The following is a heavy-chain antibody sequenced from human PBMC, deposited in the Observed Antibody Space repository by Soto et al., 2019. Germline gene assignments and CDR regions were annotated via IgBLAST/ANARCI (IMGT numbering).Heavy chain of an antibody. CDR3: ARGGTTVTDF. J-gene: IGHJ4*02. CDR2: ISSSSGYT. D-gene: IGHD4-17*01. V-gene: IGHV3-11*06. Sequence: QVQLVESGGGLVKPGGSLRLSCVASGFTFNDYYMSWIRQAPGKGLEWVSYISSSSGYTNYADSVKGRFTISRDNARNSLYLQITSLRAEDTAVYYCARGGTTVTDFWGQGTLVTVSS. CDR1: GFTFNDYY.